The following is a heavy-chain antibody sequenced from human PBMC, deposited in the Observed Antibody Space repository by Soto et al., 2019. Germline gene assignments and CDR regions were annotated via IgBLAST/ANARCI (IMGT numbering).Heavy chain of an antibody. D-gene: IGHD1-26*01. V-gene: IGHV1-2*04. CDR1: GYTFTGYY. CDR3: ARGGGWEHTRVSDAFGI. J-gene: IGHJ3*02. Sequence: GASVKVSCKASGYTFTGYYMHWVRQAPGQGLEWMGWINPNSGGTNYAQKFQGWVTMTRDTSISTAYMELSRLRSDDTAVYYCARGGGWEHTRVSDAFGIWGQGTMVTVSS. CDR2: INPNSGGT.